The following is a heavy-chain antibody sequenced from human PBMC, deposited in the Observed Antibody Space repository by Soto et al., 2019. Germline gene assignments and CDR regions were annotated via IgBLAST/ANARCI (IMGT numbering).Heavy chain of an antibody. J-gene: IGHJ4*02. CDR2: IVIGSDYT. CDR1: GFTFSDYY. CDR3: ARLRASSWYLWGYLDY. D-gene: IGHD6-13*01. Sequence: QVQLVESGGGLVKPGGSLRLSCAASGFTFSDYYMTWVRQAPGKGLEWVSYIVIGSDYTNYADSVKGRFTISRDNAKNSLYLEMNSLRVEDTAVYYCARLRASSWYLWGYLDYWGQGTLVTVSS. V-gene: IGHV3-11*06.